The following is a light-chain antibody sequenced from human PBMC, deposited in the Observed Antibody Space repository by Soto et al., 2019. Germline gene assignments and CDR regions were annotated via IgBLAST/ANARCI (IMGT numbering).Light chain of an antibody. CDR3: QQYGGSPYT. V-gene: IGKV3-20*01. CDR1: QSVRSNY. Sequence: EIVLTQSPGTLSLSPGERATLSCRASQSVRSNYLAWYQQKPGQAPRLLIYGGSSRATGIPDRFSGTGSGTDFTLTLSRLEPEDFAVYYCQQYGGSPYTFGQGTKLEIK. CDR2: GGS. J-gene: IGKJ2*01.